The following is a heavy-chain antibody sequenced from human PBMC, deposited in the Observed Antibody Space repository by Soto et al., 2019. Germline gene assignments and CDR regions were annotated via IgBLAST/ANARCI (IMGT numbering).Heavy chain of an antibody. Sequence: PGGSLRLSCAASGFTFSSSGMHWVRKAPGKGLEWVAVISYDGTNNYYTESVKGRFTISRDNSKNTLYLQMNSLRAEDTAVYYCARIGDDYGDYFDLWGQGTPVTVSS. CDR3: ARIGDDYGDYFDL. CDR1: GFTFSSSG. CDR2: ISYDGTNN. V-gene: IGHV3-30*03. D-gene: IGHD4-17*01. J-gene: IGHJ4*02.